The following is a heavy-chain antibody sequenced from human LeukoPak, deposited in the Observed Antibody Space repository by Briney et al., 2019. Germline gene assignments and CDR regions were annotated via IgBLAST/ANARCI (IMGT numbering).Heavy chain of an antibody. CDR1: GYSISSGNY. V-gene: IGHV4-38-2*02. J-gene: IGHJ6*03. CDR3: ARVNWNDVGYYYYYMDV. Sequence: SSETLSLTCTVSGYSISSGNYWGWIRQPPGKGLEWIGSIYHSGSTYYNPSLKSRITISVDTSKNQFFLNLSSVTAADTAVYYCARVNWNDVGYYYYYMDVWGKGTTVTVSS. CDR2: IYHSGST. D-gene: IGHD1-1*01.